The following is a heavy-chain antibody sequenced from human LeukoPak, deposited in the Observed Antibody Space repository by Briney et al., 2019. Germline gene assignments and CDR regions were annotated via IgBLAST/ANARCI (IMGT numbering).Heavy chain of an antibody. CDR3: AKDRATVRGVIFDY. D-gene: IGHD3-10*01. V-gene: IGHV3-23*01. CDR1: VFTFSSYA. J-gene: IGHJ4*02. Sequence: PWGSLRISCAVFVFTFSSYALIWVRQAPGKGLQCVSAISGSGGSPYYADSVKGRFTNSIDNSENRLILQINSPRGEDTAVYYGAKDRATVRGVIFDYWGQGTLVTASS. CDR2: ISGSGGSP.